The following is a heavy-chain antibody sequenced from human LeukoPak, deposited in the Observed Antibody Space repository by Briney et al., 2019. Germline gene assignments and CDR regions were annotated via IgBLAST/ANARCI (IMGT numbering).Heavy chain of an antibody. V-gene: IGHV1-69*05. J-gene: IGHJ5*02. CDR3: ARDTSSSFYWFDP. Sequence: SVKVSCKASGGTFSSYAISWVRQAPGQGLEWMGRIIPIFGTANYAQKFQGRVTITTDESTSTSYMELSSLRSEDTAVYYCARDTSSSFYWFDPWGQGTLVTVSS. CDR1: GGTFSSYA. CDR2: IIPIFGTA. D-gene: IGHD6-6*01.